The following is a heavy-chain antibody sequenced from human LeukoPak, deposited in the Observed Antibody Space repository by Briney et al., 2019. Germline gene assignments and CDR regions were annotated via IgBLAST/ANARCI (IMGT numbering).Heavy chain of an antibody. CDR1: GGSISSTLYY. CDR3: ARQRRGDGYNSMGGLIDY. D-gene: IGHD5-24*01. CDR2: IYYSGTT. Sequence: SETLSLTCTVSGGSISSTLYYWGWIRQPPGKGLEWIVNIYYSGTTYYNPSLKSRVTISVDTSKNQFSLNLNSVTTADSAVYYCARQRRGDGYNSMGGLIDYWGQGTLVTVSS. J-gene: IGHJ4*02. V-gene: IGHV4-39*01.